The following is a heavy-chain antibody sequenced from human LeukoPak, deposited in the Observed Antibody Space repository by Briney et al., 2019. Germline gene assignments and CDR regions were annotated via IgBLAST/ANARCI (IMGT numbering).Heavy chain of an antibody. CDR1: GFTFSNYA. J-gene: IGHJ4*02. Sequence: PGGSLRLSCAASGFTFSNYAMSWVRQAPGRGLEWVSAISGSGGSTYYADSVKGRFTISRDNSKHTLYLQMNSLRVEDTAVYYCAREIPHSSGWYRPSDYWGQGTLVTVSS. CDR3: AREIPHSSGWYRPSDY. CDR2: ISGSGGST. D-gene: IGHD6-19*01. V-gene: IGHV3-23*01.